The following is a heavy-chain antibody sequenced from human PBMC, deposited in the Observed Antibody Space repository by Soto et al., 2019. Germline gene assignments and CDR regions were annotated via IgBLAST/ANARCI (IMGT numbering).Heavy chain of an antibody. D-gene: IGHD1-26*01. V-gene: IGHV1-18*01. J-gene: IGHJ4*02. Sequence: QVQLVQSGAEVKKPGASAKVSCKASGYIFSNYGISWIRQVPGQDLEWMGWISGYNGNTNYAQKFQGRVTLTTDTSTNTAYMELRSLRSDDTAVYYCARASGGGVGTTSYWGQGTLVTVSS. CDR1: GYIFSNYG. CDR3: ARASGGGVGTTSY. CDR2: ISGYNGNT.